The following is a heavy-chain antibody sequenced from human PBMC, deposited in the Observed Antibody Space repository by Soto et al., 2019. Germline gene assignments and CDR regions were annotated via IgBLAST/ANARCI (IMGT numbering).Heavy chain of an antibody. V-gene: IGHV1-69*02. CDR2: IGAILGIA. CDR3: ARVRQLVGYFYYYMDV. J-gene: IGHJ6*03. CDR1: GGTFSSYT. Sequence: ASVKVSCKASGGTFSSYTISWVRQAPGQGLEWMGRIGAILGIAHYAQKFQGRVTITTDTSTSTAYMELSGLRSEDTAVYYCARVRQLVGYFYYYMDVWGNGTTVTVSS. D-gene: IGHD6-6*01.